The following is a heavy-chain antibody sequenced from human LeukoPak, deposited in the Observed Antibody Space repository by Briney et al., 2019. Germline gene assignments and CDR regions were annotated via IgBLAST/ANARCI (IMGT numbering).Heavy chain of an antibody. CDR2: INHSGST. CDR1: GGSISGYY. CDR3: ARGRVTMVRGLTIDY. Sequence: SETLSLTCTVSGGSISGYYWSWIRQPPGKGLEWIGEINHSGSTNYNPSLKSRVTISVDTSKNQFSLKLSSVTAADTAVYYCARGRVTMVRGLTIDYWGQGTLVTVSS. V-gene: IGHV4-34*01. D-gene: IGHD3-10*01. J-gene: IGHJ4*02.